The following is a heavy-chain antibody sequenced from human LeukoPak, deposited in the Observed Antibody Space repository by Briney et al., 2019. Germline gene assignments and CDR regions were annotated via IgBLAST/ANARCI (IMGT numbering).Heavy chain of an antibody. CDR3: ARDRGNFGSGNYYQFDY. D-gene: IGHD3-10*01. CDR2: INSDGSST. J-gene: IGHJ4*02. CDR1: GFTFSSYA. V-gene: IGHV3-74*01. Sequence: PGGSLRLSCAASGFTFSSYAMSWVRQAPGKGLVWVSRINSDGSSTNYADSVKGRFTISRDNAKNTLYLQMNSLRAEDTAVYYCARDRGNFGSGNYYQFDYWGQGTLVTVSS.